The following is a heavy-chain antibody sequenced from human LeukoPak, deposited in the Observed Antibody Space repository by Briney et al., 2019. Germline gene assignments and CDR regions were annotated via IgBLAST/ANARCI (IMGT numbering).Heavy chain of an antibody. CDR3: ARDLGGGNEEDY. CDR1: GYTFTDNF. J-gene: IGHJ4*02. CDR2: INPNTGTT. Sequence: ASVKVSCKTSGYTFTDNFMHWVRQAPGQGLEWLGWINPNTGTTNYAQKFQGCVTMTTDTSISTAYMELSRLRSDDTAVYYCARDLGGGNEEDYWGQGTLVTVSS. V-gene: IGHV1-2*04. D-gene: IGHD4-23*01.